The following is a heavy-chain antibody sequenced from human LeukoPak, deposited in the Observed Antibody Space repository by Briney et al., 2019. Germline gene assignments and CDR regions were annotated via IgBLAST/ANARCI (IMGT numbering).Heavy chain of an antibody. V-gene: IGHV3-33*01. CDR3: ATGGNFYYSH. CDR2: AYGDGSSQ. D-gene: IGHD4-11*01. Sequence: GGSLRLSCAGSGFPFSGYGMHWVRQAPGKGLEWVAVAYGDGSSQYYADSVKGRFSISKDISKNTLSLQMNSLRAEDTAVYSCATGGNFYYSHWGQGTLVTVSS. CDR1: GFPFSGYG. J-gene: IGHJ1*01.